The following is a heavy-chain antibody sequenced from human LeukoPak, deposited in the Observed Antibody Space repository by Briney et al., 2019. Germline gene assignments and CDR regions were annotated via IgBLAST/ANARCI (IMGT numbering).Heavy chain of an antibody. Sequence: SETLSLTCTVSGGSISNNYWNWHWIRQPQGRGLEWTGYIYYSGSTNYNPSLRSRVTIAVDKSNNQVSLKLSSVTAADTAMYYCARDKSGPTAHYDVFDIWGQGTMVTVSS. J-gene: IGHJ3*02. CDR3: ARDKSGPTAHYDVFDI. CDR1: GGSISNNY. V-gene: IGHV4-59*01. D-gene: IGHD4/OR15-4a*01. CDR2: IYYSGST.